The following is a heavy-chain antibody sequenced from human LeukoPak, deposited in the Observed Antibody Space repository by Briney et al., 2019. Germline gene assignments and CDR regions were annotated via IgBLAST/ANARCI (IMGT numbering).Heavy chain of an antibody. CDR2: ISVSGGST. V-gene: IGHV3-23*01. J-gene: IGHJ4*02. Sequence: GSLRLSCAASGFTFSSYAMNWVRQAPGKGLEWVSGISVSGGSTYYADSVKGRFTISRDNSKNTLYLQMNSLRAEDTAVYYCAKDQGAAYYDSSGYYHVGNDYWGQGTLVTVSS. CDR1: GFTFSSYA. D-gene: IGHD3-22*01. CDR3: AKDQGAAYYDSSGYYHVGNDY.